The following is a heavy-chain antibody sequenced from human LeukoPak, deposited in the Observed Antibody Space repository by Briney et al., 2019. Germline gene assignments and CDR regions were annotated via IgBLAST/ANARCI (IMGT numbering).Heavy chain of an antibody. CDR1: GGSFSGYY. J-gene: IGHJ4*02. Sequence: PSETQSLTCAVYGGSFSGYYWSWIRQPPGKGLEWIGEINHSGSTNYNPSLKSRVTISVDTSKSQFSLKLSSMTAADTAVYYCARRQWLARGYFDYWGQGTPVTVSS. CDR3: ARRQWLARGYFDY. CDR2: INHSGST. V-gene: IGHV4-34*01. D-gene: IGHD6-19*01.